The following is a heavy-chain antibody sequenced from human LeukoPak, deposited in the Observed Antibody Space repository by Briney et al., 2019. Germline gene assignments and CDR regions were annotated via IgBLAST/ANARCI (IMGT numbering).Heavy chain of an antibody. CDR1: GNTFTRYG. CDR3: ARGAANFWSGYYYDY. Sequence: GASVKVSCKASGNTFTRYGMKCVRQAPGQELKWMGWISAYNGNTNYAQKLQGRVTMTTDTSTSTAYMELRSLRSDDTAVYYCARGAANFWSGYYYDYWGQGTLVTVSS. J-gene: IGHJ4*02. CDR2: ISAYNGNT. D-gene: IGHD3-3*01. V-gene: IGHV1-18*04.